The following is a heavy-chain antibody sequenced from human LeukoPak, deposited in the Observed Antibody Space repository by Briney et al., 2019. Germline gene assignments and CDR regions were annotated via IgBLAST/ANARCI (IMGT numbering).Heavy chain of an antibody. J-gene: IGHJ6*02. CDR1: GFTFSSYA. CDR3: ARDFWYSSSWHPDV. D-gene: IGHD6-13*01. Sequence: PGGSLRLSCAASGFTFSSYAMHWVRQAPGKGLEWVAVISYDGSNKYYADSVEGRFTISRDNSKNTLYLQMNSLRAEDTAVYYCARDFWYSSSWHPDVWGQGTTVTVSS. V-gene: IGHV3-30-3*01. CDR2: ISYDGSNK.